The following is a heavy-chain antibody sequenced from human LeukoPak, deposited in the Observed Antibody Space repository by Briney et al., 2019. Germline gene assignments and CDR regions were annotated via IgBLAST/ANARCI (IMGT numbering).Heavy chain of an antibody. D-gene: IGHD3-9*01. V-gene: IGHV4-34*01. CDR1: GGCFSGYY. Sequence: SETLSLTCALYGGCFSGYYWMWIRQPPGKGLEWIGEITYSGTTNSNPTLKSRVTISQDISKNRFSLKHIAVTAADTAVYYCAIYYYVVTGYYFLDGWSQGTLVTVSS. CDR3: AIYYYVVTGYYFLDG. CDR2: ITYSGTT. J-gene: IGHJ4*02.